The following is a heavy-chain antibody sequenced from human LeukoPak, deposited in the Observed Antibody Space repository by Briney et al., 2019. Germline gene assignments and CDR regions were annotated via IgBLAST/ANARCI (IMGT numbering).Heavy chain of an antibody. CDR1: GFTFSSYA. D-gene: IGHD1-7*01. J-gene: IGHJ4*02. Sequence: GSLRLSCAASGFTFSSYAMHWVRQAPGKGLEWVAVISYDGSNKYYADSVKGRFTISRDNSKNTLYLQMNSLRAEDTAVYYCARKLPFDYWGQGTLVTVSS. CDR3: ARKLPFDY. V-gene: IGHV3-30-3*01. CDR2: ISYDGSNK.